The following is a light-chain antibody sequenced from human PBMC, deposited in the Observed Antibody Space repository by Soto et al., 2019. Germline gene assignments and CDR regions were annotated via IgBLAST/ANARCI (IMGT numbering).Light chain of an antibody. V-gene: IGLV2-8*01. J-gene: IGLJ1*01. CDR1: SSDVGNYNY. CDR3: SAFARSSTV. CDR2: EVS. Sequence: QSVLTQPPSASGSPGQSVTISCTGSSSDVGNYNYVSWYQQHPGKAPKLIIYEVSKRPSGVPDRFSGFKSGNTASLTVSGLLADDEADYYCSAFARSSTVFGTGTKVTVL.